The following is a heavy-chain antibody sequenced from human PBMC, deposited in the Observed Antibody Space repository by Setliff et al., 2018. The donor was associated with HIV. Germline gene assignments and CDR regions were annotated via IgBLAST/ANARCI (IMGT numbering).Heavy chain of an antibody. Sequence: SETLSLTCTVSGDSVSSRSYYWSWIRQPPGKGLEWIGYIYYSGSTNYNPSLKSRVTISVDTSKNQFSLKLRSVTAADTAVYYCARVQSFRGVTFDYWGQGTLVTVSS. CDR2: IYYSGST. V-gene: IGHV4-61*01. J-gene: IGHJ4*02. D-gene: IGHD3-10*01. CDR3: ARVQSFRGVTFDY. CDR1: GDSVSSRSYY.